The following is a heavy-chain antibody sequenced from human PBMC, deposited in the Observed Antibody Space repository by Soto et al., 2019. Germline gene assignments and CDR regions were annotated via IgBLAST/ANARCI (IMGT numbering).Heavy chain of an antibody. Sequence: SETLSLTCTVSGGSMNSYYWSWIRQPPGKGLEWIGYISYSGTTHYNPSLKSRVTMSVDTSKNQFSLKLSSVTAADTAVYYCARGYCTGGTCYRFNFDNWGQGTLVTVSS. D-gene: IGHD2-15*01. CDR2: ISYSGTT. V-gene: IGHV4-59*08. CDR1: GGSMNSYY. CDR3: ARGYCTGGTCYRFNFDN. J-gene: IGHJ4*02.